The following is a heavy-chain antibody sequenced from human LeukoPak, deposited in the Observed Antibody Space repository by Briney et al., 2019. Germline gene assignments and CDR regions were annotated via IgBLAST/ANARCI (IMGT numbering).Heavy chain of an antibody. Sequence: QTGGSLRLSCAASGFTFSSYAMSWVRQAPGKGLEWVSAISGSGGSTYYADSVKGRFTISRDNSKNTLYLQMNSLRAEDTAVYYCAKPPTGDCSSTSCSPSDYWGQGTLVTVSS. CDR2: ISGSGGST. CDR3: AKPPTGDCSSTSCSPSDY. CDR1: GFTFSSYA. J-gene: IGHJ4*02. D-gene: IGHD2-2*01. V-gene: IGHV3-23*01.